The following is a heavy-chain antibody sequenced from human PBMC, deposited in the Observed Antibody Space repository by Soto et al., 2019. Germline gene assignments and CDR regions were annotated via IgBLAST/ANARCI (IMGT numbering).Heavy chain of an antibody. CDR1: GFTFSAYG. CDR3: AKDTYYYSSSGYSVFDS. J-gene: IGHJ4*02. V-gene: IGHV3-30*18. Sequence: QVQLVESGGGVVQPGRSLRLSCAASGFTFSAYGIHWVRQAPGKGLEWVAVISHDGSNTNYAYSVKGRFTFSRDNSKDTLYLQMNSLRAEDTAVYSYAKDTYYYSSSGYSVFDSWGQGTLVIVSS. D-gene: IGHD3-22*01. CDR2: ISHDGSNT.